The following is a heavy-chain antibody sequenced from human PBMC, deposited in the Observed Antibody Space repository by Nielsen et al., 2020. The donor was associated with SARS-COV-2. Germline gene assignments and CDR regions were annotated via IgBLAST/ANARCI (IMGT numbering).Heavy chain of an antibody. J-gene: IGHJ4*02. CDR2: IYYNGRT. CDR1: GFMFSDYY. V-gene: IGHV4-59*08. Sequence: GSLRLSCAASGFMFSDYYVSWIRQPPGKGLEWIGNIYYNGRTNYNPSLKSRVTISVDTSKNQFSLKLSSVTAADTAVYYCARHLYGSGSQPLDNWDQGTLVTVSS. CDR3: ARHLYGSGSQPLDN. D-gene: IGHD3-10*01.